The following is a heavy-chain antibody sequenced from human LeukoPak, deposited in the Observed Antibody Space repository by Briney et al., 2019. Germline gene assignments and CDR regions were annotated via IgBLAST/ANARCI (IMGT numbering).Heavy chain of an antibody. CDR2: ISWNSGSV. CDR1: GFSFDAYA. D-gene: IGHD1-1*01. V-gene: IGHV3-9*01. Sequence: GGSLRLSCGASGFSFDAYAMHWVRQAPGKGLEWVSGISWNSGSVGYADSVKGRFTISRDNAKNSLYLQMNSLRAEDTALYYCAKALSTTGTSLYYYYGMDVWGQGTTVTVSS. CDR3: AKALSTTGTSLYYYYGMDV. J-gene: IGHJ6*02.